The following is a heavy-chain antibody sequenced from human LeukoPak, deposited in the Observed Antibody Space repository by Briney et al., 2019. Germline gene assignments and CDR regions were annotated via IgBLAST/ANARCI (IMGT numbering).Heavy chain of an antibody. D-gene: IGHD3-22*01. CDR2: ISGSGGST. CDR1: GFTFSSYA. V-gene: IGHV3-23*01. CDR3: AKYYDSSGYYFRDLDY. Sequence: GGSLRLSCAASGFTFSSYAMSWVRQAPGKGLEWVSAISGSGGSTYYADSVKGRFTISRDNSKNTLYLQMNSLRAEDTAVYYCAKYYDSSGYYFRDLDYRGQGTLVTVSS. J-gene: IGHJ4*02.